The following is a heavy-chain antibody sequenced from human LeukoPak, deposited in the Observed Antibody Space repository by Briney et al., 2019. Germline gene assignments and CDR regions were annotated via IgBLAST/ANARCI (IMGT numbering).Heavy chain of an antibody. V-gene: IGHV1-24*01. Sequence: ASVKLSCTVSGYTLTEFAMHWVRQAPGKGLEWVGGFDPEDGETIYAQKFQGRVTMTEDTSTDTAYMELSSLRSEDTAVYYCATKWSPHFDWLSRYNWFDPWGQGTLVTVSS. CDR3: ATKWSPHFDWLSRYNWFDP. D-gene: IGHD3-9*01. J-gene: IGHJ5*02. CDR1: GYTLTEFA. CDR2: FDPEDGET.